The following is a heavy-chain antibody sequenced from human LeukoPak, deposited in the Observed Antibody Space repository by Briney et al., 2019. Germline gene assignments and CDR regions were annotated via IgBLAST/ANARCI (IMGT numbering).Heavy chain of an antibody. CDR1: GFTFSSYA. CDR3: AKGTVYYYGSGRGDYFDY. CDR2: ISGSGGST. J-gene: IGHJ4*02. V-gene: IGHV3-23*01. D-gene: IGHD3-10*01. Sequence: PGGSLRLSCAASGFTFSSYAMSWVRQAPGKGLEWVSAISGSGGSTYYADSVKGRFTISRDSSKNTLYLQMNSLRAEDTAVYYCAKGTVYYYGSGRGDYFDYWGQGTLVTVSS.